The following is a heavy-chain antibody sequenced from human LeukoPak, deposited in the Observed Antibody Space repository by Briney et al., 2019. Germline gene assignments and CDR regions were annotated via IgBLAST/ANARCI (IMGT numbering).Heavy chain of an antibody. V-gene: IGHV3-23*01. D-gene: IGHD3-22*01. CDR3: AIMHRYYDGSGYWVQ. J-gene: IGHJ4*02. CDR1: GFTFSSYA. Sequence: GGSLRLSCAASGFTFSSYAMSWVRQAPGKGLEWVSGISTSGGTTSYADSVKGRFAISRDNPRNTLYMQMNSLRAEDTAVYYCAIMHRYYDGSGYWVQWGQGTLVTVSS. CDR2: ISTSGGTT.